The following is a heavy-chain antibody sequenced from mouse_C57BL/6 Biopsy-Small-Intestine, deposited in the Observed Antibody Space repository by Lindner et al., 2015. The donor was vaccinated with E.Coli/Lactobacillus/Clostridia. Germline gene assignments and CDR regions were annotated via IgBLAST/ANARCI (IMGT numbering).Heavy chain of an antibody. J-gene: IGHJ4*01. CDR1: GYAFSSSW. CDR2: IYPGDGDT. D-gene: IGHD1-1*01. V-gene: IGHV1-82*01. Sequence: VQLQESGPELVKPGASVKISCKASGYAFSSSWMNWVKQRPGKGLEWIGRIYPGDGDTNYNGKFKGKATLTADKSSSTAYMQLSSLTSEDSAVYFCARSIYYYGSSPPMDYWGQGTSVTVSS. CDR3: ARSIYYYGSSPPMDY.